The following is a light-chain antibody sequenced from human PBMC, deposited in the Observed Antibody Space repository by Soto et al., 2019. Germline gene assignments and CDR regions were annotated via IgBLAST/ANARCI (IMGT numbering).Light chain of an antibody. Sequence: VIWMTQSPSLLSASTGDRVTITCRQSQDISIYLAWYRQKPGKAPELLIYGASTLQSGVPSRFSGSGSGTEFTLTISNLQPDEFATYDCQQYDNYPLTFGGGTKVDI. J-gene: IGKJ4*01. CDR1: QDISIY. CDR2: GAS. CDR3: QQYDNYPLT. V-gene: IGKV1D-8*03.